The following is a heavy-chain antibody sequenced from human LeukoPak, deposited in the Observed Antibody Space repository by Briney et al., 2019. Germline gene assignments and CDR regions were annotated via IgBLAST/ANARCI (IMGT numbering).Heavy chain of an antibody. J-gene: IGHJ4*02. CDR3: TRALGSEY. CDR1: GYTFTDYY. Sequence: ASVKVSCKASGYTFTDYYMNWVRQAPGQGLEWMGWINPNSGGTNYAQKFQGRVTISRDTSISTAYMELSSLRSDDTAMYYCTRALGSEYWGQGTLVTVSS. V-gene: IGHV1-2*02. D-gene: IGHD1-26*01. CDR2: INPNSGGT.